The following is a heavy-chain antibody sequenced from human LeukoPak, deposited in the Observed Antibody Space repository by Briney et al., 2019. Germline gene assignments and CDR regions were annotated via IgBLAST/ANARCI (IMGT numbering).Heavy chain of an antibody. Sequence: GSLRLSCAASGFSFSNYWMSWVRQPPGKGLEWIGSIYYSGSTYYNPSLKSRVTISVDTSKNQFSLKLSSVTAADTAVYYCARRRYSSGRPPEVDYWGQGTLVTVSS. J-gene: IGHJ4*02. CDR2: IYYSGST. V-gene: IGHV4-39*01. CDR1: GFSFSNYW. D-gene: IGHD6-19*01. CDR3: ARRRYSSGRPPEVDY.